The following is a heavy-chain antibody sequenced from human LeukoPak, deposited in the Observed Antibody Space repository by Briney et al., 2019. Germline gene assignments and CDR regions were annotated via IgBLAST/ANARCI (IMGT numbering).Heavy chain of an antibody. CDR2: INPNSGGT. CDR3: ARVSGYDTTNWFDP. V-gene: IGHV1-2*02. Sequence: ASVKVSCKASGYTFTGYYMHWVRQAPGQGLEWMGWINPNSGGTNFAQNFQGRLTMTRDTSISTAYMELSRLRSDDTAVYCCARVSGYDTTNWFDPWGQGTLVTVSS. D-gene: IGHD5-12*01. CDR1: GYTFTGYY. J-gene: IGHJ5*02.